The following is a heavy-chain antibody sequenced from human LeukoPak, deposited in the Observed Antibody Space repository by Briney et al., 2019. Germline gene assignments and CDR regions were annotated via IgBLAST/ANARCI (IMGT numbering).Heavy chain of an antibody. CDR3: ARDKGNTCIDN. V-gene: IGHV3-74*01. J-gene: IGHJ4*02. Sequence: GGSLRLSCAASGFTFSSYWMHWVRQAPGKGLVWVSRINSDGSSTSYADSVKGRFTISRDNSKNMVYLQMDSLRGEDTAVYYCARDKGNTCIDNWGQGTLITVSS. CDR2: INSDGSST. CDR1: GFTFSSYW.